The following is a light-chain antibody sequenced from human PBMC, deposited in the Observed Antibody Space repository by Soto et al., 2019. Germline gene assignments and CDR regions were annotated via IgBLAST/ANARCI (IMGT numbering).Light chain of an antibody. CDR2: AAS. CDR3: HQLGRYPST. V-gene: IGKV1-9*01. Sequence: IQLTQSPSSLSASVGDRVTITCRASQGINTFLAWYQQKPWKAPKLLIYAASTCQRGVPSRFSGSGSGTDFPLTMSSLLPEHFATYYCHQLGRYPSTFGGGAKVVI. J-gene: IGKJ4*01. CDR1: QGINTF.